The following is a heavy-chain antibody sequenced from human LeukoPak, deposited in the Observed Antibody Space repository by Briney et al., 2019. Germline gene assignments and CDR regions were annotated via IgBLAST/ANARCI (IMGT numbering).Heavy chain of an antibody. CDR3: ARSYDSSGYYSIRDAFDI. J-gene: IGHJ3*02. V-gene: IGHV1-69*05. CDR2: IIPIFGTA. D-gene: IGHD3-22*01. CDR1: GGTFSSYA. Sequence: SVKVSCKASGGTFSSYAMSWLRQAPGQGLEWMGGIIPIFGTANYAQKFQGRVTITTDESTSTAYMELSSLRSEDTAVYYCARSYDSSGYYSIRDAFDIWGQGTMVTVSS.